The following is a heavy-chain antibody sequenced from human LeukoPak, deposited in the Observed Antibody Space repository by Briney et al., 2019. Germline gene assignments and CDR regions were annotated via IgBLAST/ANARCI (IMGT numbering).Heavy chain of an antibody. J-gene: IGHJ4*02. V-gene: IGHV4-59*01. Sequence: SETLSLTCAVSGGSIDSYHWTWIRQPPGKGLECIGYIYYSGSTNYSPSLKSRVTISVDTSRTQFSLKLNSVTAADTAVYYCARVSGARGFDYWGQGTLVTVSS. CDR2: IYYSGST. D-gene: IGHD7-27*01. CDR1: GGSIDSYH. CDR3: ARVSGARGFDY.